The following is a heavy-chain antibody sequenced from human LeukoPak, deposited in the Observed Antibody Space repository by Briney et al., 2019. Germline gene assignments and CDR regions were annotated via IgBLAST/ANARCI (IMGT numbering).Heavy chain of an antibody. CDR2: MHYTGST. J-gene: IGHJ4*02. D-gene: IGHD6-6*01. CDR1: GESMSGFY. CDR3: SRMEYSSSLFDY. Sequence: PSETLSLTCTVSGESMSGFYWNWIRQPPGKGLEWIGYMHYTGSTNYNPSLKSRVTISVDTSKNQFSLKLSSVTAADTAVYYCSRMEYSSSLFDYWGQGTLVTVSS. V-gene: IGHV4-59*08.